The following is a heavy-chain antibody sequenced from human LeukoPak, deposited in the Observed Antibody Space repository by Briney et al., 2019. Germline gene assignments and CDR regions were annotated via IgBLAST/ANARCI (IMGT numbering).Heavy chain of an antibody. J-gene: IGHJ6*03. CDR2: ISSGSSYI. Sequence: GGSLRLSCAASGFTFSSYSMNWVRQAPGKGLEWVSSISSGSSYIYYADSVKGRFTISRDISKNTLYLQMNSLRAEDTAVYYCARVLSGRGSLYDYYYYMDVWGKGTTVTISS. V-gene: IGHV3-21*04. CDR1: GFTFSSYS. D-gene: IGHD3-10*01. CDR3: ARVLSGRGSLYDYYYYMDV.